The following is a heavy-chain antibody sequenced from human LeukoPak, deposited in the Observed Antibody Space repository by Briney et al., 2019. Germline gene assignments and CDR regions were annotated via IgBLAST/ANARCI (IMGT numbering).Heavy chain of an antibody. D-gene: IGHD1-26*01. J-gene: IGHJ4*02. CDR2: ISSRRSLI. CDR1: GFSFSSYS. V-gene: IGHV3-21*01. Sequence: PGGSLRLSCAASGFSFSSYSMNWVRQAPGKGLEWVSSISSRRSLIYYADSVKGRFTISRDNARNSLYLQMNSLTAEDTAVYYCASGSPAGDYWGQGTLVTVSS. CDR3: ASGSPAGDY.